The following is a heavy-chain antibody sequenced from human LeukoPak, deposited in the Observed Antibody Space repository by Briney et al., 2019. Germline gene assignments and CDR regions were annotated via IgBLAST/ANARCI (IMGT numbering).Heavy chain of an antibody. D-gene: IGHD3-22*01. CDR1: GFTFSSYG. V-gene: IGHV3-23*01. Sequence: GGSLRLSCAASGFTFSSYGMSWVRQAPGKGLEWVSAISGSGGSTYYADSVKGRFTISRDNSKNTLYLQMNSLRAEDTAVYYCAKDAYPNYYDSSGPFDYWGQGTLVTVSS. CDR2: ISGSGGST. CDR3: AKDAYPNYYDSSGPFDY. J-gene: IGHJ4*02.